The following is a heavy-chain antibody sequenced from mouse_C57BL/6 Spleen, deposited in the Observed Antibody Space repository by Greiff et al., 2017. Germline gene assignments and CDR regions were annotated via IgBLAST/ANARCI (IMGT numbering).Heavy chain of an antibody. Sequence: VQGVESGAELARPGASVKLSCKASGYTFTSYGISWVKQRTGQGLEWIGEIYPRSGNTYYNEKFKGKATLTADKSSSTAYMELRSLTSEDSAVYFCARTYYSNPWCAYWGQGTLVTVSA. CDR2: IYPRSGNT. CDR3: ARTYYSNPWCAY. V-gene: IGHV1-81*01. D-gene: IGHD2-5*01. CDR1: GYTFTSYG. J-gene: IGHJ3*01.